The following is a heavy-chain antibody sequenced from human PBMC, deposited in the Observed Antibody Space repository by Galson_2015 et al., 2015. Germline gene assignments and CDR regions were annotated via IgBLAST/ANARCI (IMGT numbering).Heavy chain of an antibody. CDR1: GFTFSSYG. J-gene: IGHJ4*02. V-gene: IGHV3-30*18. D-gene: IGHD6-19*01. Sequence: SLRLSCAASGFTFSSYGMHWVHQAPGKGLEWVAVISYDGSNKYYADSVKGRFTISRDNSKNTLYLQMNSLRAEDTAVYYCAKDMGSGWYGADYWGQGTLVTVSS. CDR3: AKDMGSGWYGADY. CDR2: ISYDGSNK.